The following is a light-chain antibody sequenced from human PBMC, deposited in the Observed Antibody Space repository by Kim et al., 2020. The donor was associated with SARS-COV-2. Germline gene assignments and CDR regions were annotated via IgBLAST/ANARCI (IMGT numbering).Light chain of an antibody. CDR2: GAS. V-gene: IGKV3-20*01. CDR3: QQYDSFPWT. Sequence: YPGERATLSGWASQSVSSSCLAWYQQKAGQAPRLLIYGASRRATGIPDRISGSGSGTDFTLTISRLEPEDFAVYFCQQYDSFPWTFGQGTKVDIK. CDR1: QSVSSSC. J-gene: IGKJ1*01.